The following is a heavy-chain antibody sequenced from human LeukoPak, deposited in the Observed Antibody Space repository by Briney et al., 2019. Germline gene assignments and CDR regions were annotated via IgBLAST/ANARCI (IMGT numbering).Heavy chain of an antibody. CDR2: FDPEDGET. D-gene: IGHD1-26*01. J-gene: IGHJ1*01. CDR1: GYTLTYLA. CDR3: ATNSGSYFLH. Sequence: ASVKVSCKVSGYTLTYLAIHWVRQAPGKGLEWMGGFDPEDGETVYAQNFQGRVTVTEDSSTDTAYMELSSLISEDTAVYYCATNSGSYFLHWGQGTLVTVSS. V-gene: IGHV1-24*01.